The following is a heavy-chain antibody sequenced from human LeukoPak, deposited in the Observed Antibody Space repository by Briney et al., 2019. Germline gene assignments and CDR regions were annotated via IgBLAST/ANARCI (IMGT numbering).Heavy chain of an antibody. CDR3: AKDTGSGSPSPHY. V-gene: IGHV3-23*01. CDR1: GFTFSTYA. D-gene: IGHD3-10*01. CDR2: INYSGDST. Sequence: PGGSLRLSCTASGFTFSTYAISWVRQPPGKGLEWVSSINYSGDSTYCADSVKGRFTISRDNSKNTLYLQMNSLRAEDTAVYYCAKDTGSGSPSPHYWGQGTLVTVSS. J-gene: IGHJ4*02.